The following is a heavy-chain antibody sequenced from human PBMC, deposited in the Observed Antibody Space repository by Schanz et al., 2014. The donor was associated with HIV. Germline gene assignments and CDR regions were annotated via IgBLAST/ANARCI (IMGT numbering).Heavy chain of an antibody. J-gene: IGHJ6*02. CDR3: ASDPSYYDYWSGYPRGYYYYGLDV. Sequence: QVQLVQSGAEVKRPGASVKVSCKASDYLFSRYGISWVRQAPGQGLQWMGGIIPFFGTANYAQTLQGRLTITADESTGTAYMELSSLRSEDTAEYYCASDPSYYDYWSGYPRGYYYYGLDVWGQGTTVTVSS. V-gene: IGHV1-69*13. D-gene: IGHD3-3*01. CDR1: DYLFSRYG. CDR2: IIPFFGTA.